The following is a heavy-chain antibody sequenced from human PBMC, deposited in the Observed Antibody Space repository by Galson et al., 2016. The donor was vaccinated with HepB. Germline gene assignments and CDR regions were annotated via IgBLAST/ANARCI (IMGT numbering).Heavy chain of an antibody. V-gene: IGHV3-74*01. Sequence: SLRLSCAASGFTFSSYYMHWVRQAPGKGLVWVSRIYSDGTTTTYADSVKGRFTISRDNAKNTLYLQMNSLRAEDTAVYYCARRDYSTSMYAFDIWGQGTMVTVSS. CDR2: IYSDGTTT. J-gene: IGHJ3*02. CDR3: ARRDYSTSMYAFDI. CDR1: GFTFSSYY. D-gene: IGHD6-6*01.